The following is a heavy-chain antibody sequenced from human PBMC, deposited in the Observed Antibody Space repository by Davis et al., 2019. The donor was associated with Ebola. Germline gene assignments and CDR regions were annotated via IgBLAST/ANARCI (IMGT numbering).Heavy chain of an antibody. CDR1: GFTFSSYG. V-gene: IGHV3-30*18. CDR2: ISYDGNNQ. D-gene: IGHD6-19*01. J-gene: IGHJ4*02. Sequence: GGSLRLSCAASGFTFSSYGMHWVRQTPGKGLEWVAIISYDGNNQYYADSVKGRFTISRDNSKNTLYLQMNSLRAEDTAVYYCAKIEGIAVAGGVGYWGQGTLVTVSS. CDR3: AKIEGIAVAGGVGY.